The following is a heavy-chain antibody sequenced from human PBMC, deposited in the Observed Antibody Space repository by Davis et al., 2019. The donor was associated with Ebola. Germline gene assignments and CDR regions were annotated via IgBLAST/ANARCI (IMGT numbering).Heavy chain of an antibody. CDR1: VITFSSYA. D-gene: IGHD5-12*01. CDR2: ISGSGGTT. J-gene: IGHJ6*04. V-gene: IGHV3-23*01. CDR3: AKALRSGYDYYYYGMDV. Sequence: GESLKISCADSVITFSSYAMTWVRQAPGKGLEWVSAISGSGGTTYYAGSVKGRFTISRDNAKNSLYLQMNSLRAEDTALYYCAKALRSGYDYYYYGMDVWGKGTTVTVSS.